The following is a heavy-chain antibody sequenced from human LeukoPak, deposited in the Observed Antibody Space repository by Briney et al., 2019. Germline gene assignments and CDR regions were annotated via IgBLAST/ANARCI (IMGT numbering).Heavy chain of an antibody. CDR3: AKVSAKGVGAYDAFDI. D-gene: IGHD1-26*01. CDR1: GFTFSSYA. Sequence: GGSLRLSCAASGFTFSSYAMSWVRQAPGKGLEWVSAISGSGGSTYYADSVKGRFTISRDNSKNTLYLQMNSLRAEDTAVYYCAKVSAKGVGAYDAFDIWGQGTMVTVSS. CDR2: ISGSGGST. J-gene: IGHJ3*02. V-gene: IGHV3-23*01.